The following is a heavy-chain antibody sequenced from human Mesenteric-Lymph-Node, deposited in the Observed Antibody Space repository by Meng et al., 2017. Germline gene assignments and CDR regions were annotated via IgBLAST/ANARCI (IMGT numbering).Heavy chain of an antibody. V-gene: IGHV3-30*01. CDR1: GFTFSSYA. CDR2: ISYDGSNK. D-gene: IGHD6-6*01. J-gene: IGHJ4*02. Sequence: GESLKISCAASGFTFSSYAMHWVRQAPGKGLEWVAVISYDGSNKYYADSVKGRFTISRDNAKNSLYLQMNSLRAEDTALYYCAKDIGGIAARLVDYWGQGTLVTVSS. CDR3: AKDIGGIAARLVDY.